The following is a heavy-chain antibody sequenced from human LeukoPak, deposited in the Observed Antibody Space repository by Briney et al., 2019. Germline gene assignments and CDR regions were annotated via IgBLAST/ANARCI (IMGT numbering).Heavy chain of an antibody. CDR3: ARDYCSSTSCLFDY. V-gene: IGHV1-2*06. CDR1: GYTFTGYH. D-gene: IGHD2-2*01. J-gene: IGHJ4*02. CDR2: INPNSGDT. Sequence: ASVKVSCKASGYTFTGYHMHWVRQAPGQGLEWMGRINPNSGDTNYAQKFQGRVAMTRDTSISTAFMELTRLRSDDTAVYYCARDYCSSTSCLFDYWGQGALVTVSS.